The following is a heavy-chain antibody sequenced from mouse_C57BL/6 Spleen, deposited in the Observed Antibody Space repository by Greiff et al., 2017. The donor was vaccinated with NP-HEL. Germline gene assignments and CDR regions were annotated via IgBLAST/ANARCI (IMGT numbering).Heavy chain of an antibody. V-gene: IGHV1-82*01. CDR2: IYPGDGDT. D-gene: IGHD4-1*01. J-gene: IGHJ2*01. CDR1: GYAFSSSW. Sequence: VQLKESGPELVKPGASVKISCKASGYAFSSSWMNWVKQRPGKGLEWIGRIYPGDGDTNYNGKFKGKATLTADKSSSTAYMQLSSLTSEDSAVYFCARVWGKDFDYWGQGTTLTVSS. CDR3: ARVWGKDFDY.